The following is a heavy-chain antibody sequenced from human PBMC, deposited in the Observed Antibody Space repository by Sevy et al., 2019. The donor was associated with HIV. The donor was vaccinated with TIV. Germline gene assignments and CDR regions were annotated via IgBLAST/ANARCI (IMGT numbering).Heavy chain of an antibody. J-gene: IGHJ4*02. V-gene: IGHV4-59*08. CDR2: LCYNGHI. CDR3: AGENACGGGYS. CDR1: GGSITSLY. D-gene: IGHD2-21*01. Sequence: SETLSLTCTVSGGSITSLYWNWIRQPPGKGLEWIANLCYNGHINYNPSLNSRVALSLDSSKNQFSLRLSSVTAAAPAMDYCAGENACGGGYSWGQGTLVTVSS.